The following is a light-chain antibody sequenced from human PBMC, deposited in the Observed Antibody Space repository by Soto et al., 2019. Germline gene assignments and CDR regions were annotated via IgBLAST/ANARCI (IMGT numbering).Light chain of an antibody. V-gene: IGKV2D-29*01. CDR3: MQSVQFPRT. CDR2: EVS. CDR1: QSLLHSNGYNY. J-gene: IGKJ4*01. Sequence: DIVVTQSPLTLPVTPGETASISCRSSQSLLHSNGYNYLSWYLQKPGHPPQLLIFEVSNHFSGVSDRFSGSGSGTDFTLKISRVEAEDVGVYYCMQSVQFPRTFGGGTKVDIK.